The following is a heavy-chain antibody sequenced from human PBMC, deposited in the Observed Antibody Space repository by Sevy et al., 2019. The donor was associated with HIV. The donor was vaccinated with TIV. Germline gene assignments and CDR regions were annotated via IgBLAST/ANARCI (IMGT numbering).Heavy chain of an antibody. V-gene: IGHV3-23*01. Sequence: GGSLRLSCAASGFTFSSYAMSWVRQAPGKGLEWVSAISGIGGSTYYADSVKGRFTISRDNSKNTLYLQMNSLGAEDTAVYYCAKDYYDSSGYYYARYYYYMDVWGKGTTVTVSS. CDR2: ISGIGGST. D-gene: IGHD3-22*01. CDR1: GFTFSSYA. J-gene: IGHJ6*03. CDR3: AKDYYDSSGYYYARYYYYMDV.